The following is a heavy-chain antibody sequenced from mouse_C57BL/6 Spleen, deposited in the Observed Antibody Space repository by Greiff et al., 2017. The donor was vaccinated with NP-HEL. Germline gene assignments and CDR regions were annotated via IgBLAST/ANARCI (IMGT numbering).Heavy chain of an antibody. CDR3: ARASDSSGTGTYYFDY. CDR1: GFTFSSYA. V-gene: IGHV5-4*01. Sequence: EVQGVESGGGLVKPGGSLKLSCAASGFTFSSYAMSWVRQTPEKRLEWVATISDGGSYTYYPDNVKGRFTISRDNAKNNLYLQMSHLKSEDTAMYYCARASDSSGTGTYYFDYWGQGTTLTVSS. D-gene: IGHD3-2*02. J-gene: IGHJ2*01. CDR2: ISDGGSYT.